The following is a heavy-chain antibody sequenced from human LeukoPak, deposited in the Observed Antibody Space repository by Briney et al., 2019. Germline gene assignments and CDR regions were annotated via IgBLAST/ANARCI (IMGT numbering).Heavy chain of an antibody. D-gene: IGHD5-12*01. CDR2: IWYDGSNK. J-gene: IGHJ6*02. V-gene: IGHV3-33*01. CDR3: ARGGRYYYYGMDL. CDR1: GFSFSSYG. Sequence: GESLRLSCAASGFSFSSYGMHWVRQAPGKGLEWVALIWYDGSNKYYADSVKGRFTISRDNSKNTLYLQMNSLRAEDTAVYYCARGGRYYYYGMDLWGQGTTVTVSS.